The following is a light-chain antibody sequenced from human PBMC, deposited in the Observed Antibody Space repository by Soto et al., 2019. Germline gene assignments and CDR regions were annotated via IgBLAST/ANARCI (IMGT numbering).Light chain of an antibody. CDR2: EVS. CDR1: GGYDY. Sequence: QSALTQPASVSGSPGQSITISCVGGYDYVSWFQQHPGKAPKLMIYEVSHRPSGVSDRFSGSRSGNTASLTISGLQAGDEAEYYCSSYASTTTLSVVFGGGTKVTVL. CDR3: SSYASTTTLSVV. V-gene: IGLV2-14*01. J-gene: IGLJ2*01.